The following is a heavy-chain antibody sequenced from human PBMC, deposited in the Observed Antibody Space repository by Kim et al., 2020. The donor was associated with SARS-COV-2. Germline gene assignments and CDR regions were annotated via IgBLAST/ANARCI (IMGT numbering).Heavy chain of an antibody. D-gene: IGHD2-15*01. V-gene: IGHV3-30-3*01. Sequence: GGSLRLSCAASGFTFSSYAMHWVRQAPGKGLEWVAVISYDGSNKYYADSVKGRFTISRDNYKNTLYLQMNSLRAEDTAVYYCARDLVVVAATPLDYWGQG. CDR3: ARDLVVVAATPLDY. CDR1: GFTFSSYA. J-gene: IGHJ4*02. CDR2: ISYDGSNK.